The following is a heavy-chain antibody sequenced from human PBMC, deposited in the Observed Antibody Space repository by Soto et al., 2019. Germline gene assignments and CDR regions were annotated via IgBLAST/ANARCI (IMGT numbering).Heavy chain of an antibody. CDR3: ARRRGYSYGYGAFGI. J-gene: IGHJ3*02. CDR2: INAGNGNT. Sequence: ASVKVTCKASGYTFTSYAMHWVRQAPGQRLEWMGWINAGNGNTKYSQKFQGRVTITRDTSASTAYMELSSLRSEDTAVYYCARRRGYSYGYGAFGIWGHVTMFPAS. CDR1: GYTFTSYA. V-gene: IGHV1-3*01. D-gene: IGHD5-18*01.